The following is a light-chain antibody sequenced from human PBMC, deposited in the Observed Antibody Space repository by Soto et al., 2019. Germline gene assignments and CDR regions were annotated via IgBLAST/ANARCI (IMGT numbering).Light chain of an antibody. CDR3: QQRTDRPPWT. CDR1: QSIGLA. CDR2: DAS. Sequence: EIVLTQSPATLSLSPGERATLSCRASQSIGLAIAWYQHKPGQAPRLLLFDASQRATGIPARFRGSGSGTDFTLSISSLEPEDFAVYYCQQRTDRPPWTFGQGTKV. V-gene: IGKV3-11*01. J-gene: IGKJ1*01.